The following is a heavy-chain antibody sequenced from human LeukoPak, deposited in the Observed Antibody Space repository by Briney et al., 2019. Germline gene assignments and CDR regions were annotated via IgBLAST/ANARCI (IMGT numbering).Heavy chain of an antibody. V-gene: IGHV4-34*01. CDR1: GGSFTGYY. CDR2: IKYSGTT. D-gene: IGHD2-2*01. J-gene: IGHJ4*02. CDR3: ARVFIVVVPTPTYYFDY. Sequence: PSETLSLTCAVYGGSFTGYYWSWIRQPSGKGLEWIGEIKYSGTTKYNPSLKSRATMSVDTSKNQFSLKLSSVTAADTAVYYCARVFIVVVPTPTYYFDYWGQGALVTVSS.